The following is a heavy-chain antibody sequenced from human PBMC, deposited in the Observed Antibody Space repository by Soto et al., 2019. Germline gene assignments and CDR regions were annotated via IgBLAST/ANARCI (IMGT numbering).Heavy chain of an antibody. D-gene: IGHD6-13*01. V-gene: IGHV3-11*05. CDR2: ISSSSSYT. J-gene: IGHJ4*02. CDR1: GFTFSDYY. Sequence: QVQLVESGGGLVKPGGSLRISCAASGFTFSDYYMSWIRQAPGKGLEWVSYISSSSSYTNYADSVKGRFTISRDNAKNSLYLQMNSLRAEDTAVYYCARTRRAAAGTDYWGQGTLVTVSS. CDR3: ARTRRAAAGTDY.